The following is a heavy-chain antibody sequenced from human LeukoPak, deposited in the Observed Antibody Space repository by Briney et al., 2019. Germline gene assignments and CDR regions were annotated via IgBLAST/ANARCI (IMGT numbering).Heavy chain of an antibody. Sequence: PGGSLRLSCAASGFTFSSYWMSWVRQAPGKGLEWVANIKQDGSAKYYVDSVKGRFTISRDNAKNSLYLQMNSLRAEDTAVYYCATQGSMVRGVLTPLEFDNWGQGTLVTVSS. CDR2: IKQDGSAK. CDR3: ATQGSMVRGVLTPLEFDN. V-gene: IGHV3-7*03. J-gene: IGHJ4*02. CDR1: GFTFSSYW. D-gene: IGHD3-10*01.